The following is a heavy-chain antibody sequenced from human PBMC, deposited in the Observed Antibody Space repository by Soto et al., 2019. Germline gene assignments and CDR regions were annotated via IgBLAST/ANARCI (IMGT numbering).Heavy chain of an antibody. J-gene: IGHJ4*02. D-gene: IGHD5-12*01. CDR2: ISAYNGNT. Sequence: ASVKVSCKASGYTFTSYGISWVRQAPGQGLEWMGWISAYNGNTNYAQKLQGRVTMTTDTSTSTAYMELRSLRSDDTAVYYCARALKVPGGYSGYGDYWGQGTLVTVSS. CDR3: ARALKVPGGYSGYGDY. V-gene: IGHV1-18*01. CDR1: GYTFTSYG.